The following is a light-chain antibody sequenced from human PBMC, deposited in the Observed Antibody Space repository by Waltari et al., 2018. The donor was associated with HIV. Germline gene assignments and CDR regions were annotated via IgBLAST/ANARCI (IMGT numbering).Light chain of an antibody. CDR1: SGSVSPSYF. CDR2: SSN. J-gene: IGLJ3*02. Sequence: QTVVTQEPSFSVSPGGTVTLTCALSSGSVSPSYFPPWFQQTPGQAPRTLIYSSNTRSSGVPDRFSGSILGNKAALTITGAQADDESHYYCALYMGSGIWMFGGGTKVTLL. V-gene: IGLV8-61*01. CDR3: ALYMGSGIWM.